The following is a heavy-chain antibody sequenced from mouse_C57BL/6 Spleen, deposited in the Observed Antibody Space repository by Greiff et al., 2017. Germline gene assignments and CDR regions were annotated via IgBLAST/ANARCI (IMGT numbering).Heavy chain of an antibody. CDR2: IYPGDGDT. V-gene: IGHV1-80*01. Sequence: LVESGAELVKPGASVKISCKASGYAFSSYWMNWVKQRPGKGLEWIGQIYPGDGDTDYNGKFKGKATLTADKSSSTAYMQLSSLTSEDSAVYFCARTLGNYFFDYWGQGTTLTVSS. CDR1: GYAFSSYW. CDR3: ARTLGNYFFDY. D-gene: IGHD2-1*01. J-gene: IGHJ2*01.